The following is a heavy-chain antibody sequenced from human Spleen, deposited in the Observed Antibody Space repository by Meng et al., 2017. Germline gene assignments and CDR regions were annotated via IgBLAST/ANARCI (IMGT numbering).Heavy chain of an antibody. CDR2: SRDKANSYTT. V-gene: IGHV3-72*01. CDR3: GSYTRRKYGVGV. Sequence: GGSLRLSCATSGFTLSDHYMDWVRQAPGKGLEWVGRSRDKANSYTTEYAASVKGRFTISRDDSKNSLYLQMNSLKTEDTAVYYCGSYTRRKYGVGVWGQGTTVTVSS. J-gene: IGHJ6*02. CDR1: GFTLSDHY. D-gene: IGHD1-14*01.